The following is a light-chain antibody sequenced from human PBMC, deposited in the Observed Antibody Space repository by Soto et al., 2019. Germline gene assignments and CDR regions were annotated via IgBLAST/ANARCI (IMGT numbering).Light chain of an antibody. CDR1: QSINSRS. Sequence: PGEIATLSCGASQSINSRSLAWYQQKPGQAPRLLIYDASSRATGIPDRFSASGSGTDFTLTISSLEPEDFAVYYCQQYVASPYTFGQGTRLEIK. V-gene: IGKV3-20*01. CDR3: QQYVASPYT. CDR2: DAS. J-gene: IGKJ5*01.